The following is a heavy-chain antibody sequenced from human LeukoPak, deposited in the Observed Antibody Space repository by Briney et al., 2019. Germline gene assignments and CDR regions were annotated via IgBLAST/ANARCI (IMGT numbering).Heavy chain of an antibody. D-gene: IGHD6-13*01. J-gene: IGHJ3*02. CDR2: IYYSGST. V-gene: IGHV4-59*01. CDR1: GGSIRSYY. Sequence: SETLSLTCTVSGGSIRSYYWSWIRQPPGKGLEWIGYIYYSGSTNYNPSLKSRVTISVDTSKNQFSLKLSSVTAADTAVYYCARERTAAGTDAFDIWGQGTMVTVSS. CDR3: ARERTAAGTDAFDI.